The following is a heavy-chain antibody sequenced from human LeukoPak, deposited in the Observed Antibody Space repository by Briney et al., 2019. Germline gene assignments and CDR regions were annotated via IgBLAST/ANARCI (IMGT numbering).Heavy chain of an antibody. CDR3: ARGQDYGDPLGAFDI. J-gene: IGHJ3*02. CDR2: IYHSGST. CDR1: GYSISSGYY. Sequence: SETLSLTCTVSGYSISSGYYWGWIRQPPGKGLEWIGSIYHSGSTYYNPSLKSRVTISVDTSKNQFSLKLSSVTAADTAVYYCARGQDYGDPLGAFDIWGQGTMVTVSS. D-gene: IGHD4-17*01. V-gene: IGHV4-38-2*02.